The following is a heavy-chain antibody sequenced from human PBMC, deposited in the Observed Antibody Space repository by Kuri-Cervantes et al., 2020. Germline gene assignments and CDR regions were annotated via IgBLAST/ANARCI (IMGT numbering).Heavy chain of an antibody. D-gene: IGHD6-19*01. CDR3: ARAKSRIAVAGTPFGY. V-gene: IGHV1-45*02. CDR2: ITPFNGNT. CDR1: GYTFTYRY. Sequence: SVKVSCKASGYTFTYRYLHWVRQAPGQALEWMGWITPFNGNTNYAQKFQGRVTMTRNTSISTAYMKLSSLRSEDTAVYYCARAKSRIAVAGTPFGYWGQGTLVTVSS. J-gene: IGHJ4*02.